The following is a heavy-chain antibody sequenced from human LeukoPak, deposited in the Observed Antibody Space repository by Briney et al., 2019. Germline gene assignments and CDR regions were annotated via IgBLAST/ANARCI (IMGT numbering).Heavy chain of an antibody. J-gene: IGHJ4*02. CDR2: GSGGST. Sequence: GSGGSTYYADSVKGRFTISRDNSKNTLYLQMNSLRAEDTAVYYCAKTGGYDFWSGSIYFDYWGQGTLVTVSS. CDR3: AKTGGYDFWSGSIYFDY. D-gene: IGHD3-3*01. V-gene: IGHV3-23*01.